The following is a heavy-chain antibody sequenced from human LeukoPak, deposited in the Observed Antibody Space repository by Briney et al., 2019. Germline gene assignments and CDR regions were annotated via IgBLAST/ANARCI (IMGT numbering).Heavy chain of an antibody. D-gene: IGHD3-22*01. V-gene: IGHV3-21*01. CDR1: GFTFSTYS. Sequence: GGSLRLSCAASGFTFSTYSMNWVRQAPGKGLEWVSSISSSSSYIYYADSVKGRFTISRDNAKNSLYLQMNSLRAEDTAVYYCARVWMYYYDISGYCDYWGQGTLVTVSS. J-gene: IGHJ4*02. CDR2: ISSSSSYI. CDR3: ARVWMYYYDISGYCDY.